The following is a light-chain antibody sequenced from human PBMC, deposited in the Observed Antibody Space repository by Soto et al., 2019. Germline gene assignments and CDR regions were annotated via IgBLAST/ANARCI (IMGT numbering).Light chain of an antibody. V-gene: IGLV2-11*01. J-gene: IGLJ1*01. Sequence: QSALTQPRSVSGSPGHSVTISCTGTSSDVGGYNYVSWYQQHPGKAPKLMIYDVSKRPSGVPDRFSGSKSGNTASLTISGLQAEDEADYYCCSYAGSSYVFGTGTKSPP. CDR3: CSYAGSSYV. CDR2: DVS. CDR1: SSDVGGYNY.